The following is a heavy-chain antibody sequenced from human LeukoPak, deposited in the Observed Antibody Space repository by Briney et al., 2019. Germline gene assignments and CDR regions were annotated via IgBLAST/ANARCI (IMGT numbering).Heavy chain of an antibody. CDR2: IKEDGSEK. Sequence: GGSLRLSCAASGFTFSSYWMSWVRQIPGKGLERVANIKEDGSEKYYVDSVKGRFTISRDNSKNTLYLQMNSLRAEDTAVYHCARAYGSSWYDYWGQGTLVTVSS. CDR1: GFTFSSYW. CDR3: ARAYGSSWYDY. D-gene: IGHD6-13*01. J-gene: IGHJ4*02. V-gene: IGHV3-7*03.